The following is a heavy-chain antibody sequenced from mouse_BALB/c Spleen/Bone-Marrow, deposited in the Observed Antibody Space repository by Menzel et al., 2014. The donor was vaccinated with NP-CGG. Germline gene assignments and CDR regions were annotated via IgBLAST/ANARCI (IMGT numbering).Heavy chain of an antibody. CDR1: GYAFSTYW. CDR3: ARVGFSFDY. V-gene: IGHV1-80*01. J-gene: IGHJ2*01. D-gene: IGHD3-1*01. CDR2: IYPGDGDT. Sequence: VKLMESGAELVRPGSSVKISCKASGYAFSTYWMNWVKQRPGQGLEWIGQIYPGDGDTNYNGKFKGKATLTADRSSSTASMQLSSLTSEDSAGYFCARVGFSFDYWGQGTTLTVSS.